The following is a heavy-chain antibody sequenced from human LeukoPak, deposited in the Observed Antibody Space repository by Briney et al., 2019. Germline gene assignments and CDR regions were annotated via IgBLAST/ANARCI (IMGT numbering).Heavy chain of an antibody. J-gene: IGHJ4*02. CDR2: IRYDGTIK. CDR1: GFIFSNYG. D-gene: IGHD2-21*01. CDR3: AKGVVIPPTNFDY. Sequence: GGSLRLSCAASGFIFSNYGMHWVRQAPGKGREWVAFIRYDGTIKNYADSVQGRFTISRDNSKNTLYLQMNSLRTEDTAVYYCAKGVVIPPTNFDYWGQGTLVTVSS. V-gene: IGHV3-30*02.